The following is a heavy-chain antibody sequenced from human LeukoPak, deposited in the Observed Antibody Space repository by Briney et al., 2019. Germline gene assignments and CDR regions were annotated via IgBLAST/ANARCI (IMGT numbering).Heavy chain of an antibody. CDR1: GGSFSDYY. CDR2: INHSGIT. V-gene: IGHV4-34*01. J-gene: IGHJ4*02. Sequence: SETLSLTCAVYGGSFSDYYWSWIRQPPGKGLEWIGEINHSGITNYNPSLKSRVTISIDTSKSQFSLRLSSVTAADTAVYYCARALLNGGREDYWGQGTLVTVSP. D-gene: IGHD2-8*01. CDR3: ARALLNGGREDY.